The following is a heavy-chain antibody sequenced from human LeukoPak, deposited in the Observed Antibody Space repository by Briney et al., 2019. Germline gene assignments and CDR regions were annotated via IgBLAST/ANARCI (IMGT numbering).Heavy chain of an antibody. D-gene: IGHD6-19*01. CDR3: ARDVRLTRIAVAGTKRFDP. J-gene: IGHJ5*02. CDR1: GYTFTGHY. Sequence: GASVKVSCKASGYTFTGHYMHWVRQAPGQGLEWMGWINPNSGGTNYAQKFQGRVTMTRDTSISTAYMALSRLRSDDTAVYYCARDVRLTRIAVAGTKRFDPWGQGTLVTVSS. CDR2: INPNSGGT. V-gene: IGHV1-2*02.